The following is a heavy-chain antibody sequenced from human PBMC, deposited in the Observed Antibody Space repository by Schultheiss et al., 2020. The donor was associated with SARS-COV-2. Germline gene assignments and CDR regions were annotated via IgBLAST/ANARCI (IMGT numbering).Heavy chain of an antibody. CDR1: GYTVTALS. J-gene: IGHJ6*02. V-gene: IGHV1-24*01. Sequence: ASVKVSCKVSGYTVTALSMHWVRQAPGKGLEWMGGFAPEDGETIYAQKFQDRVTMTEDISTDTAYMELSSLRSEDTAVYYCAAPRPGTAMVDYYYGMDVWGQGTTVTVSS. D-gene: IGHD5-18*01. CDR3: AAPRPGTAMVDYYYGMDV. CDR2: FAPEDGET.